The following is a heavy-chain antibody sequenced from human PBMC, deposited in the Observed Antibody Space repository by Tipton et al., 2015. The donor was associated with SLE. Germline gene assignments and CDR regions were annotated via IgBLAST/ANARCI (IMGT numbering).Heavy chain of an antibody. D-gene: IGHD6-25*01. CDR2: VFDTGYT. Sequence: TLSLTCTVSGGSIRSSSYYWAWIRQPRGKRLEWIGSVFDTGYTAYNPSLEGRMSISVDTSNNEFSLKLSSVTAADTAVYFCARQDLGRAATLTFDIWGLGTLVTVSS. V-gene: IGHV4-39*01. J-gene: IGHJ1*01. CDR3: ARQDLGRAATLTFDI. CDR1: GGSIRSSSYY.